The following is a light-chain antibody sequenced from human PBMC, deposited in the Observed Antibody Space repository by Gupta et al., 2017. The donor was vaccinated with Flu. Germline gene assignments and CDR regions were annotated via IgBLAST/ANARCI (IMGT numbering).Light chain of an antibody. CDR2: LGS. CDR1: QSRRHSIGYNY. CDR3: KQDLQTPGT. V-gene: IGKV2-28*01. Sequence: VTPGEPASISFRSSQSRRHSIGYNYLDWYRQRAGQTPHLLIYLGSFRACGVPDRFSGSGSGAYFTLNISMVEADDVVVYYCKQDLQTPGTFGLGTKLDIK. J-gene: IGKJ2*01.